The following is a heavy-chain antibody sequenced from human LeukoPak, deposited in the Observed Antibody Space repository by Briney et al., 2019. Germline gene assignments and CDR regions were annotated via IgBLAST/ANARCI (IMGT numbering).Heavy chain of an antibody. V-gene: IGHV3-30-3*01. CDR2: ISYDGSNK. CDR3: ARGENYFDY. J-gene: IGHJ4*02. Sequence: GSLRLSCAASGFTFSSYAMHWVRQAPGKGLEWVAVISYDGSNKYYADSVKGRFTISRDNSKNTLYLQMNSLRAEDTAVYYCARGENYFDYWGQGTLVTVSS. CDR1: GFTFSSYA. D-gene: IGHD5-24*01.